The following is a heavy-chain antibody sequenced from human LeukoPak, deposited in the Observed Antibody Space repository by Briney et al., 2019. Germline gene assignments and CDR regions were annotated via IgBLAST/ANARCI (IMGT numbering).Heavy chain of an antibody. V-gene: IGHV1-18*01. CDR1: GYTFTSYG. J-gene: IGHJ5*02. Sequence: ASVKVSCKASGYTFTSYGISWVRQAPGQGLEWMGWISAYNGNTNYAQKLQGRVTMTTDTSTSTAYMELRSLRSDDTAVYYCARGLGYCSSTSCCLGWFDPWGQGTLVTVSS. CDR2: ISAYNGNT. CDR3: ARGLGYCSSTSCCLGWFDP. D-gene: IGHD2-2*01.